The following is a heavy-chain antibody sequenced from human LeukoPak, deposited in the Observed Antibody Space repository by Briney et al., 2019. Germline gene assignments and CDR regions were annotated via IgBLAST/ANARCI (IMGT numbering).Heavy chain of an antibody. CDR3: AARFLEWFGAGYYYGMDV. CDR2: INHSGST. D-gene: IGHD3-3*01. J-gene: IGHJ6*02. CDR1: GGSFSGYY. Sequence: SETLSLTCAVYGGSFSGYYWSWIRQPPGKGLGWIGEINHSGSTNYNPSLKSRVTISVDTSKNQFSLKLSSVTAADTAVYYCAARFLEWFGAGYYYGMDVWGQGTTVTVSS. V-gene: IGHV4-34*01.